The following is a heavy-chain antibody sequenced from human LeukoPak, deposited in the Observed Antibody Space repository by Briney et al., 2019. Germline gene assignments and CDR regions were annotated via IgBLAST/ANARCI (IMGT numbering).Heavy chain of an antibody. CDR1: GFTFSSYS. CDR2: ISSSSSYI. D-gene: IGHD5-18*01. CDR3: ARVVVDTAMVTYYFDY. V-gene: IGHV3-21*01. Sequence: GGSLGLSCAASGFTFSSYSMNWVRQAPGKGLEWVSSISSSSSYIYYAHSVKGRFTISTDNAKNSLYLQMNSLRAEDTAVYYCARVVVDTAMVTYYFDYWGQGTLVTVSS. J-gene: IGHJ4*02.